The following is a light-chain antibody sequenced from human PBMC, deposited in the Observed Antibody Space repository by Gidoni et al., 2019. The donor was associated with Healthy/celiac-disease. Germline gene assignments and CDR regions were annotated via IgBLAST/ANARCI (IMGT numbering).Light chain of an antibody. CDR1: QSISSY. CDR2: AAS. CDR3: QQSYSTPPT. V-gene: IGKV1-39*01. Sequence: DIQMTQSPSFLSASVGARVTITCRASQSISSYLNWYQQKPGKAPKLLIYAASSLQSGVPSRFSGSGSGTDFTLTISSLQPEDFAAYYCQQSYSTPPTFGEGTKVEIK. J-gene: IGKJ4*01.